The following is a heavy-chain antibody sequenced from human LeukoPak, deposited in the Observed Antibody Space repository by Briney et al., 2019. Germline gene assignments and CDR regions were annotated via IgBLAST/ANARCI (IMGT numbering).Heavy chain of an antibody. CDR3: ARDLADIVVVVAAAGAFDI. CDR1: GFTFSSYS. Sequence: GGSLRLPCAASGFTFSSYSMNWVRQAPGKGLGWASSISSSSSYIYYAGSVKGRFTISRDNAKNSLYLQMNSLRAEDTAVYYCARDLADIVVVVAAAGAFDIWGQGTMVTVSS. V-gene: IGHV3-21*01. CDR2: ISSSSSYI. J-gene: IGHJ3*02. D-gene: IGHD2-15*01.